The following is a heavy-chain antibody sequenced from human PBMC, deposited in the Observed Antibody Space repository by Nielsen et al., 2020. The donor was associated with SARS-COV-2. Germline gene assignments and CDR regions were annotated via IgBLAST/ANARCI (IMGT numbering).Heavy chain of an antibody. Sequence: ASVKVSCKASGGTFSSYAISWVRQAPGQGLEWMGWISAYNGNTNYAQKLQGRVTMTTDTSTSTAYMELRSLRSDDTAVYYCARGGFITIFGVVIMDAEYFQHWGQGTLVTVSS. V-gene: IGHV1-18*01. CDR1: GGTFSSYA. J-gene: IGHJ1*01. CDR2: ISAYNGNT. D-gene: IGHD3-3*01. CDR3: ARGGFITIFGVVIMDAEYFQH.